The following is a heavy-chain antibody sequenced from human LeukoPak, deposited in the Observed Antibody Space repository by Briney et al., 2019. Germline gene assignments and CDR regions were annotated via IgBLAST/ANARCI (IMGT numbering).Heavy chain of an antibody. V-gene: IGHV1-2*06. CDR1: GYTFTGYY. D-gene: IGHD5-18*01. CDR3: ARGVGYSYGYRLYFDY. CDR2: INPNSGGT. J-gene: IGHJ4*02. Sequence: GASVKVSCKASGYTFTGYYMHWVRQAPGQGLEWMGRINPNSGGTNYAQKFQGRVTMTRGTSISTAYMELSRLKSDDTAVYYCARGVGYSYGYRLYFDYWGQGTLVTVSS.